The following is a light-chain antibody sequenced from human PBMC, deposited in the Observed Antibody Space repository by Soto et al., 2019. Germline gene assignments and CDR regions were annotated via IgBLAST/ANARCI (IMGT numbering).Light chain of an antibody. Sequence: DIQMTQSPSTLSASVGDRVTITCRASQSSSSWLAWYQQKPGQAPKLLIYDASSLESGVPSRFSGRGSGTEFTLTFSSLQPDDFATCDCHQYDSHSPSFGQGTKLEIK. J-gene: IGKJ2*01. CDR1: QSSSSW. CDR3: HQYDSHSPS. V-gene: IGKV1-5*01. CDR2: DAS.